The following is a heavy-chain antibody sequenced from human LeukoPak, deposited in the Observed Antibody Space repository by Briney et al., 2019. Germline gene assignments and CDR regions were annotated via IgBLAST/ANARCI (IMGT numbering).Heavy chain of an antibody. V-gene: IGHV3-33*01. Sequence: GGSLRLSCAASGFTFSSYGMHWVRQAPGKGLEWVAVIWYDGSNKYYADSVKGRFTISRGNSKNTLYLQMNSLRAEDTAVYYCARGLTITMVRGVIRGRYGYYFDYWGQGTLVTVSS. CDR2: IWYDGSNK. CDR3: ARGLTITMVRGVIRGRYGYYFDY. CDR1: GFTFSSYG. D-gene: IGHD3-10*01. J-gene: IGHJ4*02.